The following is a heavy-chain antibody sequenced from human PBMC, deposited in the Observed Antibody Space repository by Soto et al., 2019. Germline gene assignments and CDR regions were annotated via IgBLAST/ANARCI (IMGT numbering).Heavy chain of an antibody. CDR2: ISVHNDYT. Sequence: QVQLAQSGAEVKKPGASVTVSCKASGYSFSTYGISWVRQAPGQGLEWVGWISVHNDYTRYATELQGRVTMTADTSTCTAYMELRSLTSEDSAVYFCARIEHNFGPHDCWGQGTLVTVTS. CDR3: ARIEHNFGPHDC. CDR1: GYSFSTYG. J-gene: IGHJ4*02. D-gene: IGHD1-1*01. V-gene: IGHV1-18*01.